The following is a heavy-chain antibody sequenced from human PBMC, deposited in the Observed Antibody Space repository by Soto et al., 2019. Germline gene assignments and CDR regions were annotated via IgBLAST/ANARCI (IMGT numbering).Heavy chain of an antibody. J-gene: IGHJ5*02. CDR2: ISGSGGTT. D-gene: IGHD2-2*01. CDR3: AKDHLQYKLLSERYWLDP. V-gene: IGHV3-23*01. Sequence: PGGSLRLSCAASGFTFSSYAMSWVRQAPGKGLEWVSAISGSGGTTYYADSVKGRFTISRDNSKNTLYLQMNSLRAEDTAVYYCAKDHLQYKLLSERYWLDPWGQGTLVTVSS. CDR1: GFTFSSYA.